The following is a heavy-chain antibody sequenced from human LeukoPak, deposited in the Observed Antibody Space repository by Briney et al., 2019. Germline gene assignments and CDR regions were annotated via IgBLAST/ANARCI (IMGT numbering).Heavy chain of an antibody. CDR1: GGSISSSKYY. J-gene: IGHJ4*02. CDR3: ARHREGYSNSSPLDY. V-gene: IGHV4-39*01. CDR2: TYQSGST. D-gene: IGHD4-11*01. Sequence: SETLSLTCTVSGGSISSSKYYWGWIRQPPGKALEWIGSTYQSGSTYYNPPLKSRVTISVDTSKNQFSLKLYSVTAADTGVYYCARHREGYSNSSPLDYWGQGILVTVSS.